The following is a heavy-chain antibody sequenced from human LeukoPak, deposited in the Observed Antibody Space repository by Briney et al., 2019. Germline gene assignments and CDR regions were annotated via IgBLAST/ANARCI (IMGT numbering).Heavy chain of an antibody. J-gene: IGHJ4*02. D-gene: IGHD6-13*01. CDR3: ARGRGCSWYYFDY. Sequence: SETLSLTCTVSGGSISSYYWSWIRQPPGKGLEWIGYIYYSGSTNYNPSLKGRVTMSVDTSKNQFSLNLSSVTAADTAVYYCARGRGCSWYYFDYWGQGTLVTVSS. CDR1: GGSISSYY. CDR2: IYYSGST. V-gene: IGHV4-59*12.